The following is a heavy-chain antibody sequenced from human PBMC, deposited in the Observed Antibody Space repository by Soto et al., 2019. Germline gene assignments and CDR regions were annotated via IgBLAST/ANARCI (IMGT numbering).Heavy chain of an antibody. J-gene: IGHJ6*02. CDR3: AKDPPWTVGPLAMDV. D-gene: IGHD3-3*01. CDR2: FSGSGGNI. CDR1: GFTFSTHA. Sequence: GGSLRLSCVASGFTFSTHATSWVRQAPGKGLEWVSTFSGSGGNIYYAESVKGRLTISRDDSKNALYLHMNSLRVEDTAVYYCAKDPPWTVGPLAMDVWGQGTTVTLSS. V-gene: IGHV3-23*01.